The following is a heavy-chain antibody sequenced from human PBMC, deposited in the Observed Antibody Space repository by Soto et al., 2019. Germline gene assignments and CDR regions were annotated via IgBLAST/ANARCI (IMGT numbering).Heavy chain of an antibody. V-gene: IGHV3-23*01. J-gene: IGHJ5*02. D-gene: IGHD2-15*01. CDR3: AKGGVVVAASGAYWFDP. CDR2: ISGSGGST. CDR1: GFTFSSYA. Sequence: GGSLRLSCAASGFTFSSYAMSWVRQAPGKGLEWVSAISGSGGSTYYADSVKGRFTISRDNSKNTLYLQMNSLRAEDTAVYYCAKGGVVVAASGAYWFDPWGQGTLVTVSS.